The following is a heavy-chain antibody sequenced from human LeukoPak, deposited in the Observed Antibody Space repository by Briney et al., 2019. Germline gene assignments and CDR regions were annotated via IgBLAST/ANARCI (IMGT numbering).Heavy chain of an antibody. CDR1: GFIFSSYW. J-gene: IGHJ5*01. CDR2: IKQDGTET. D-gene: IGHD4-17*01. CDR3: ARAPTVTTRVFAS. Sequence: GGSLRLSCAASGFIFSSYWMTWVRQAPGKGLEWVANIKQDGTETYYVDSLKGRFTISRDNAKNSLYLQSNSLRAEDTAVYYCARAPTVTTRVFASWGQGTLVTVSS. V-gene: IGHV3-7*05.